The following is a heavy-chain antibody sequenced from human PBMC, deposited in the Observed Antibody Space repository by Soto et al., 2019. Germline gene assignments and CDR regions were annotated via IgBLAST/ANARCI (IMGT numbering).Heavy chain of an antibody. V-gene: IGHV3-23*01. Sequence: EVQLLESGGGLVQPGGSLRLSCAASGFTFSSYAMSWVRQAPGKGLEWVSAISGSGDSTYYADSVKGRFTISRDKAKNTLYLQMNSLRAEDTAVYYCAKLFGVPSDPFWSGYYDRSGLDYWGQGTLVTVSS. CDR1: GFTFSSYA. CDR3: AKLFGVPSDPFWSGYYDRSGLDY. D-gene: IGHD3-3*01. J-gene: IGHJ4*02. CDR2: ISGSGDST.